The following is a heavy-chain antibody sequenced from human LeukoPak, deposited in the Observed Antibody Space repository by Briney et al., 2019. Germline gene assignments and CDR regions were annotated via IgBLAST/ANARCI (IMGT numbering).Heavy chain of an antibody. CDR1: GGSISSYY. D-gene: IGHD3-10*01. CDR2: IYTSGTI. V-gene: IGHV4-4*07. CDR3: ARDSGTTGEVKFDP. Sequence: PSETLSLTCTVSGGSISSYYWSWIRQPAGTALEWIGRIYTSGTITYNLSLKSRVTISVDTSKNQFSLKLSSVTAADTAVYYCARDSGTTGEVKFDPWGQGTLVTVSS. J-gene: IGHJ5*02.